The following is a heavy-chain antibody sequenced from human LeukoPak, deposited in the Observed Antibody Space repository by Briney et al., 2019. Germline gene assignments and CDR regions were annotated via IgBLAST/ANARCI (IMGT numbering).Heavy chain of an antibody. J-gene: IGHJ4*02. V-gene: IGHV4-31*03. CDR2: IYYSGST. D-gene: IGHD3-22*01. CDR1: GGSISSGGYY. Sequence: PSETLSLTCTVSGGSISSGGYYWSWIRQHPGKGLEWIGYIYYSGSTYYNPSLKSRVTISVDTSKNQFSLKLSSVTAADTAVYYCGRTGESTYYDSSGYEVDYWGQGTLVTVSS. CDR3: GRTGESTYYDSSGYEVDY.